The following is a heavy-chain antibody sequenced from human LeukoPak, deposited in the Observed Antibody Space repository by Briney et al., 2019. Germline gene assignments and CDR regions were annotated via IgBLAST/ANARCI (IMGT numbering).Heavy chain of an antibody. J-gene: IGHJ6*02. Sequence: PGGSLRLSCAASGFTFSSYAMHWVRQAPGKGLEWVAVISYDGSNKYYADSVKGRFTISRDNSKNTLYLQMNSLRAEDTAVYYCARDYDAAVAGLDVWGQGTTVTVSS. D-gene: IGHD6-19*01. CDR3: ARDYDAAVAGLDV. CDR1: GFTFSSYA. V-gene: IGHV3-30-3*01. CDR2: ISYDGSNK.